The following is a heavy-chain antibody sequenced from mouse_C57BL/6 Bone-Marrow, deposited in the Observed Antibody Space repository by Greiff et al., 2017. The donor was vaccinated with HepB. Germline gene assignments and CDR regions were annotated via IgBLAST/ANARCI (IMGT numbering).Heavy chain of an antibody. CDR1: GYTFTDYY. J-gene: IGHJ4*01. Sequence: EVQLQQSGPELVKPGASVKISCKASGYTFTDYYMNWVKQSHGKSLEWIGDINPNNGGTSYNQKFKGKATLTVDKSSSTAYMELRSLTSEDSAVYYCARWGDGSRFMDYWGQGTSVTVSS. V-gene: IGHV1-26*01. D-gene: IGHD1-1*01. CDR2: INPNNGGT. CDR3: ARWGDGSRFMDY.